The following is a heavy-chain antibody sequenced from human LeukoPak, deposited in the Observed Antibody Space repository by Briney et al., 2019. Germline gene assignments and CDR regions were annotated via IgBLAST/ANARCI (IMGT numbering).Heavy chain of an antibody. J-gene: IGHJ4*02. Sequence: GASVKVSCKASGYTFTSYDINWVRQATGQGLEWMGWMNPNSGNTDYAQKFQGRVTMTRNTSISTAYMELSSLRSEDTAVYYCARGRDIVVVVAATRRGGGVDYWGQGTLVTASS. CDR2: MNPNSGNT. CDR1: GYTFTSYD. D-gene: IGHD2-15*01. V-gene: IGHV1-8*01. CDR3: ARGRDIVVVVAATRRGGGVDY.